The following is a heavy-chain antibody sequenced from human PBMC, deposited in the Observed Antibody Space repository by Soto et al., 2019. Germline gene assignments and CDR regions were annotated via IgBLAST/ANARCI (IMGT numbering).Heavy chain of an antibody. CDR2: VSAYNGER. D-gene: IGHD6-6*01. J-gene: IGHJ4*01. CDR1: GYTFTNYG. CDR3: SRGTSIPASGDY. V-gene: IGHV1-18*01. Sequence: ASVKVSCKASGYTFTNYGINWVRQAPGQGLEWLGWVSAYNGERRYAQRVQARVIMTTDTSTTTAYMELRSLRSDDTAVYYRSRGTSIPASGDYWGKGTLVTVPS.